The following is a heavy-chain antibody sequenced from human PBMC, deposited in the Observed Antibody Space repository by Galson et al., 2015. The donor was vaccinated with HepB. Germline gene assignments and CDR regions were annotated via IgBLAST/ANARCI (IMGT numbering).Heavy chain of an antibody. V-gene: IGHV3-11*01. Sequence: LRLSCAASGFIFSDYYMSWIRQAPEKGLEWVSHISGSGTATYADSVKGRFTISRDNAKNSLFLQMNSLRAEDTAMYYCARARGSYAFDIWGQGTMVTVSS. D-gene: IGHD5-12*01. J-gene: IGHJ3*02. CDR2: ISGSGTAT. CDR3: ARARGSYAFDI. CDR1: GFIFSDYY.